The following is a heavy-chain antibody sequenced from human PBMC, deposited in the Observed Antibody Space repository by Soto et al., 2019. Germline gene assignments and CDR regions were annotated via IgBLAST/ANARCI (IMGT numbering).Heavy chain of an antibody. V-gene: IGHV3-30*18. Sequence: GSLRLSCAASGFTFSSYGMHWVRQAPGKGLEWVAVISYDGSNKYYADSVKGRFTISRDNSKNTLYLQMNSLRAEDTAVYYCAKDIAARTGFDYWGQGTLVTVSS. CDR2: ISYDGSNK. CDR1: GFTFSSYG. CDR3: AKDIAARTGFDY. D-gene: IGHD6-6*01. J-gene: IGHJ4*02.